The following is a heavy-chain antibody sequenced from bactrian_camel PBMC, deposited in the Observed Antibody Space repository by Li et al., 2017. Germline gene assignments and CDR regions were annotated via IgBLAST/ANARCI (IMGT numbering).Heavy chain of an antibody. CDR1: GSIFGRSY. V-gene: IGHV3-2*01. J-gene: IGHJ4*01. CDR2: IYTPTGVT. D-gene: IGHD1*01. Sequence: HVQLVESGGGSVQAGGSLTLSCAGAGSIFGRSYVAWFRQAPGKEREGVASIYTPTGVTYYADSVRGRFTISRDNAKNSLYLQMNSLQPEDTGMYYCAAHRPNSGVGWLDFRGYMYWARGPRSPSP.